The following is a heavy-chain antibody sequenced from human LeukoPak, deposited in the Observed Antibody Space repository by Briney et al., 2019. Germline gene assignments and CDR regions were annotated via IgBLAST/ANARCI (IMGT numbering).Heavy chain of an antibody. Sequence: SETQSLTCTVSGGSISSGGYYWSWIRQHPGKGLEWIGYIYYSGSTYYNPSLKSRVTISVDTSKNQFSLKLSSVTAADTAVYYCARASITMVRGVDDAFDIWGQGTMVTVSS. CDR2: IYYSGST. CDR3: ARASITMVRGVDDAFDI. CDR1: GGSISSGGYY. D-gene: IGHD3-10*01. V-gene: IGHV4-31*03. J-gene: IGHJ3*02.